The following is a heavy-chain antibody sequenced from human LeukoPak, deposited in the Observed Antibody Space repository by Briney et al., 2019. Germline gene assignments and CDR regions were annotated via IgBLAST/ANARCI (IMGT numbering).Heavy chain of an antibody. V-gene: IGHV3-74*01. D-gene: IGHD2-15*01. CDR2: INNDGSST. Sequence: HPGGSLRLSCAVSGFTFSSYWMHWVRQAPGKGLVWVSHINNDGSSTSYADSVKGRFTISRDNAKNTLYLQMNSLRTEDAAVYYCACYGIAPPYWGQGTLVTVSS. J-gene: IGHJ4*02. CDR1: GFTFSSYW. CDR3: ACYGIAPPY.